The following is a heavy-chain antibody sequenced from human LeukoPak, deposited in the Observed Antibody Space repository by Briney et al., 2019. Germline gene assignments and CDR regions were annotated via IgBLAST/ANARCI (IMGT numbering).Heavy chain of an antibody. Sequence: SVKVSCKASGGTFSSYAISWVRQAPGQGLEWMGGIIPIFGTANYAQKFQGRVTITADESTSTAYMELSSLRSEDTAVYYCARGLGYCSSTSCYGTQFTNWFDPWGQGTLVTVSS. CDR1: GGTFSSYA. CDR3: ARGLGYCSSTSCYGTQFTNWFDP. J-gene: IGHJ5*02. CDR2: IIPIFGTA. D-gene: IGHD2-2*01. V-gene: IGHV1-69*01.